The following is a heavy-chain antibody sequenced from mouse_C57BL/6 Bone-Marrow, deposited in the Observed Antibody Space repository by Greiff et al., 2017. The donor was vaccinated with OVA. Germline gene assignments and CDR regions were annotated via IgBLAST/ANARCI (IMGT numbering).Heavy chain of an antibody. D-gene: IGHD2-5*01. CDR3: ARGDYYSNYNYAIDY. CDR2: IYPGSGST. J-gene: IGHJ4*01. CDR1: GYTFTSYW. Sequence: QVQLQQPGAELVKPGASVKMSCKASGYTFTSYWITWVKQRPGQGLEWIGDIYPGSGSTNYNEKFKSKATLTVDTSSSTAYMQLSSLTSEDSAVYYCARGDYYSNYNYAIDYWGQGTSVTVSS. V-gene: IGHV1-55*01.